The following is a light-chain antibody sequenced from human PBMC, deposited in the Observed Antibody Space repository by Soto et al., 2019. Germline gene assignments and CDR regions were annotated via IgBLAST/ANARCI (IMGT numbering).Light chain of an antibody. CDR3: SSYTSSSTQV. J-gene: IGLJ1*01. V-gene: IGLV2-14*01. CDR2: DVS. CDR1: SSDVGGYNY. Sequence: QSDLTQPVYVSGVPGRSISISRPETSSDVGGYNYVSWYQQHPGKAPKLMIYDVSNRPSGVSNRFSGSKSGNTASLTISGLQAEDEADYYCSSYTSSSTQVFGTGTKVTVL.